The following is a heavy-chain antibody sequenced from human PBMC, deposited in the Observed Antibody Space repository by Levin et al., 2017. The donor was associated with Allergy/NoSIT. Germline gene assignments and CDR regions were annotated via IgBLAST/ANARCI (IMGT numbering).Heavy chain of an antibody. D-gene: IGHD1/OR15-1a*01. CDR3: ARVANKDESFDC. Sequence: LSLTCAGSGFTFSSYWMSWVRQAPGKGLEWVANIKQDGSERYYVDSVKGRFTISRDNAKNSLYLQMNSLRAEDTAVYHCARVANKDESFDCWGQGTLVTVSS. CDR1: GFTFSSYW. CDR2: IKQDGSER. J-gene: IGHJ4*02. V-gene: IGHV3-7*01.